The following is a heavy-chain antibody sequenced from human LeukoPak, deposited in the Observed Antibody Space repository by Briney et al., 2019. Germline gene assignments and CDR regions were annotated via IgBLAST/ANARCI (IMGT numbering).Heavy chain of an antibody. V-gene: IGHV3-49*03. CDR3: TRATEDSSGYYPPYYFDY. D-gene: IGHD3-22*01. J-gene: IGHJ4*02. Sequence: GGSLRLSCTASGFTFGDYAMSWFRQAPGKGLEWVGFIRSKAYGGTTEYAASVKGRFTISRDDSQSIAYLQMNSLKTEDTAVYYCTRATEDSSGYYPPYYFDYWGQGTLVTVSS. CDR2: IRSKAYGGTT. CDR1: GFTFGDYA.